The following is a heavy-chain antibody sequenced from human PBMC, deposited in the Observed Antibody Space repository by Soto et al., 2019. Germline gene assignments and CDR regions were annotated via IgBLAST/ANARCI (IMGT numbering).Heavy chain of an antibody. CDR2: INPNSGGT. D-gene: IGHD2-15*01. CDR1: GYTFTGYY. CDR3: ARGTGVKYNHQVSLTDVDTYCSGGSCYSGRGAFDI. V-gene: IGHV1-2*04. J-gene: IGHJ3*02. Sequence: ASVKVSCKASGYTFTGYYMHWVRQAPGQGLEWMGWINPNSGGTNYAQKFQGWVTMTRDTSISTAYMELSRLRSDDTAVYYCARGTGVKYNHQVSLTDVDTYCSGGSCYSGRGAFDIWGQGTMVTVSS.